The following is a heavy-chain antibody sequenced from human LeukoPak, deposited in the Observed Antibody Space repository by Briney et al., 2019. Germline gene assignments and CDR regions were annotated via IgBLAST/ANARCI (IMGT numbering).Heavy chain of an antibody. J-gene: IGHJ4*02. V-gene: IGHV3-7*04. Sequence: GGSLRLSCAASGFTFSNFAMTWVRQAPGEGLEWVANIKQDGSDKYYVDSVKGRFTISRDNAKNSLYLQMNSLRVEDTAVYYCAGVRGYWGQGILVTVSS. CDR2: IKQDGSDK. CDR3: AGVRGY. CDR1: GFTFSNFA.